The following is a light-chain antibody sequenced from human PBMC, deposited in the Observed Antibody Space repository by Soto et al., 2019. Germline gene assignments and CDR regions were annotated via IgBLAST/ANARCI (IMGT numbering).Light chain of an antibody. CDR1: QTISTY. CDR3: QQSYGYLT. V-gene: IGKV1-39*01. Sequence: DIQLTQSPSSLSASVGDRIIITCRASQTISTYLNWYQQKPGKAPKLLIFGASSLHSGVPSRFSGSGSGTDFTLTISCLQREDFATYYCQQSYGYLTFGGGTKVDIK. CDR2: GAS. J-gene: IGKJ4*01.